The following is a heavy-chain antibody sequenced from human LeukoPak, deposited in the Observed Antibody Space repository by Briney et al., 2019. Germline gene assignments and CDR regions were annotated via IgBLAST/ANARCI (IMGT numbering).Heavy chain of an antibody. J-gene: IGHJ4*02. CDR3: ARKNVGYRSGQLDY. D-gene: IGHD6-19*01. Sequence: PSETLSLACTVSGGSISSYYWSWIRQPPGKGLEWIGYIYYSGSTNYNPSLRSRVTLSVDTSKNQFSLKLSSVTAADTAVYYCARKNVGYRSGQLDYWGQGTLVTVSS. CDR1: GGSISSYY. V-gene: IGHV4-59*01. CDR2: IYYSGST.